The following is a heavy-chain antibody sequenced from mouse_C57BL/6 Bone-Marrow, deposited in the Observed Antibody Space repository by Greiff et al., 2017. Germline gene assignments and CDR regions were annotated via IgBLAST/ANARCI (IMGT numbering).Heavy chain of an antibody. CDR1: GFTFSSYT. V-gene: IGHV5-9*01. J-gene: IGHJ1*03. D-gene: IGHD6-1*01. CDR2: ISGGGGNT. CDR3: ARRGAAGYFDV. Sequence: EVKLVESGGGLVKPGGSLKLSCAASGFTFSSYTMSWVRQTPEKRLEWVATISGGGGNTYYPDSVKGRFTIARANAKNTLYLQMSSLRSEDTALYYCARRGAAGYFDVWGTGTTVTVSS.